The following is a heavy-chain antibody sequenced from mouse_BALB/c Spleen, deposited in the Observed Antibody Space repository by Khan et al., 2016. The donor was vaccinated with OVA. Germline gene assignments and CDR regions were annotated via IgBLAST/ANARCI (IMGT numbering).Heavy chain of an antibody. CDR3: ARLQGGDFDY. V-gene: IGHV3-2*02. J-gene: IGHJ2*01. CDR1: GYSITSDYA. Sequence: EVQLQESGPGLVKPSQSLSLTCTVTGYSITSDYAWNWIRQLPGNKLEWMGFISYSGNTKYNPSLKSRTTITRDTSKNQFFLQLNFVTIEDTATYYCARLQGGDFDYWGQGTTLTVSS. CDR2: ISYSGNT.